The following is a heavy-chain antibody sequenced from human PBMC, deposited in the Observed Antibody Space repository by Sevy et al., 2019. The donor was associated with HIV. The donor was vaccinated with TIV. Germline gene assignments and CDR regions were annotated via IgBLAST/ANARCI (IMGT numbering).Heavy chain of an antibody. Sequence: SETLSLTCTVSGGSISSGGYYWSWIRQHPGKGLEWIGYIYYSGSTYYNPSLKSRVTISVDTSKNQFSLKLSSVTAADTAVYYCARASYHTAMVNWFDSWGQGTLVTVSS. CDR1: GGSISSGGYY. V-gene: IGHV4-31*03. D-gene: IGHD5-18*01. J-gene: IGHJ5*01. CDR2: IYYSGST. CDR3: ARASYHTAMVNWFDS.